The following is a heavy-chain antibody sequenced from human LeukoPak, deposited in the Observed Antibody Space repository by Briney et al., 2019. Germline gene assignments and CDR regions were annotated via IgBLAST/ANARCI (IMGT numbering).Heavy chain of an antibody. CDR3: ARGTMAAGFDP. V-gene: IGHV4-39*07. CDR1: GGSISSSSYY. D-gene: IGHD4/OR15-4a*01. Sequence: SETLSLTCTVSGGSISSSSYYWGWIRQPPGKGLEWIGSIYYSGSTYYNPSLKSRVTISVDTSKNQFSLKLNSVTAADTAIYYCARGTMAAGFDPWGQGALVTVSS. J-gene: IGHJ5*02. CDR2: IYYSGST.